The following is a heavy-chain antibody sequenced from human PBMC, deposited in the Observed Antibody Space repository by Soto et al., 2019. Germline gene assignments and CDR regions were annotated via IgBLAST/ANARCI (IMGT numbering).Heavy chain of an antibody. CDR1: GFTFSSYW. J-gene: IGHJ6*02. D-gene: IGHD6-13*01. Sequence: EVQLVESGGGLVQPGGSLRLSCVDSGFTFSSYWMSWVRQAPVKGLEWVGNIKQDGSEENYVDSVKGRFTISRDNAKNSMYLQMNCLRVEDTAVYYCARIAASGRGWDVWGQGTTVVVSS. V-gene: IGHV3-7*01. CDR3: ARIAASGRGWDV. CDR2: IKQDGSEE.